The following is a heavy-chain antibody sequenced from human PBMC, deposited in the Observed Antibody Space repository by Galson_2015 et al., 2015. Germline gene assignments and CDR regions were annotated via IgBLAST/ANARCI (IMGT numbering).Heavy chain of an antibody. D-gene: IGHD2-15*01. J-gene: IGHJ4*02. V-gene: IGHV5-51*01. Sequence: QSGAEVKKPGESLKISCKGSGYSFTSYWIGWVRQMPGKGLEWMGIIYPTDSDTRYSPSFRGQVTISVDRSISTAYLQWSSPEASDTAMYYCARHTRAVPFDFWGQGTLVTVSS. CDR2: IYPTDSDT. CDR1: GYSFTSYW. CDR3: ARHTRAVPFDF.